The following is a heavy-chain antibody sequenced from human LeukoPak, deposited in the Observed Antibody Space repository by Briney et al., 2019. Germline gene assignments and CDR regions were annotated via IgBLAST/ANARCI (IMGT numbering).Heavy chain of an antibody. CDR1: GGSVSRTSYF. J-gene: IGHJ4*02. Sequence: SETLSLTCTVSGGSVSRTSYFWSWIRQPPGKGLEWIGYIYYSGNTHYNPSLKSRVTISIDTSKNQFSLRLSSVTAADTAVYYRARGDPSVFDYWGQGTLVTVSS. CDR2: IYYSGNT. V-gene: IGHV4-61*01. CDR3: ARGDPSVFDY.